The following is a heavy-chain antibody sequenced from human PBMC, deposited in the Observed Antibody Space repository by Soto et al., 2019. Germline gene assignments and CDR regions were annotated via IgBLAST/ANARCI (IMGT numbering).Heavy chain of an antibody. CDR3: ARVDDY. J-gene: IGHJ4*02. CDR2: INHSGST. CDR1: GGSLSGYY. V-gene: IGHV4-34*01. Sequence: QVQLQQWGAGLLKPSETLSLTCGVYGGSLSGYYWSWIRQPPGKGLEWIGEINHSGSTNYNPSLKSRVTMSVDTSKSQFYLNLSSVTAADTAVYYCARVDDYWGQGTLVTVSS.